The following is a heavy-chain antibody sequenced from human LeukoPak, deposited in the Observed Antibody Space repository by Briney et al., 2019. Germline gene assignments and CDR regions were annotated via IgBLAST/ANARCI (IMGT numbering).Heavy chain of an antibody. V-gene: IGHV1-69*13. Sequence: ASVKVSCKASGGTFSSYAISWVRQVPGQGLEWMGGIIPIFGTANYAQRFQGRVTITADESMSTAYMELSSLRSEDTAVYYCARDAYDYSTTRQVADYFDYWGQGTLVTVSS. J-gene: IGHJ4*02. CDR1: GGTFSSYA. CDR2: IIPIFGTA. D-gene: IGHD5-12*01. CDR3: ARDAYDYSTTRQVADYFDY.